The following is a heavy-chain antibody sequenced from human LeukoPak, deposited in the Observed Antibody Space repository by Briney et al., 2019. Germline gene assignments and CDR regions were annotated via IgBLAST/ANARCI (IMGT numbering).Heavy chain of an antibody. V-gene: IGHV1-18*01. J-gene: IGHJ5*02. CDR3: ARGLPRFDISRGDNWFDP. Sequence: ASVKVSCKASGYTFTSYGISWVRQAPGQGLEWMGWISAYNGNTNYAQKLQGRVTMTTDTSTSTAYMELRSLRSDDTAVYYCARGLPRFDISRGDNWFDPWGQGTLVTVSS. CDR1: GYTFTSYG. CDR2: ISAYNGNT. D-gene: IGHD3-10*02.